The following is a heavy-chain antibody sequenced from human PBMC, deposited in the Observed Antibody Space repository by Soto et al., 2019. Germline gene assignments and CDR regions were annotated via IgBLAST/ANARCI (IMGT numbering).Heavy chain of an antibody. V-gene: IGHV3-23*01. D-gene: IGHD3-10*02. CDR3: AKTMSLGAEYLVDNWFDP. CDR1: GFTFNSYA. Sequence: GGFLKISCASSGFTFNSYAMSVVRQAPGKGLEWVSAISGSGGSTYYADSVKGRFTISRDNSKNTLYLQMNSLRAEDTAVYYCAKTMSLGAEYLVDNWFDPWGQGTLVTVSS. CDR2: ISGSGGST. J-gene: IGHJ5*02.